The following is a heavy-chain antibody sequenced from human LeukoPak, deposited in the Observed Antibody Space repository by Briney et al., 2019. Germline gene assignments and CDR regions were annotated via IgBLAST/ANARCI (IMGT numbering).Heavy chain of an antibody. D-gene: IGHD1-26*01. CDR1: GYTFTSYD. CDR2: MNPNSGNT. V-gene: IGHV1-8*01. J-gene: IGHJ4*02. CDR3: ARGHSARSGNGFDY. Sequence: ASVKVSCKASGYTFTSYDINWVRQATGQGLEWMGWMNPNSGNTGYAQKFQGRVTMTRNTSISTAYMELSSLRPEDTAVYYCARGHSARSGNGFDYWGQGTLVTVSS.